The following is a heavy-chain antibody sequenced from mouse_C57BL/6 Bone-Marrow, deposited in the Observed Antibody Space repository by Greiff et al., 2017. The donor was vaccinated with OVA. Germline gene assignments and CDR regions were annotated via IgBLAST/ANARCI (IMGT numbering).Heavy chain of an antibody. D-gene: IGHD2-4*01. CDR2: IDPETGGT. V-gene: IGHV1-15*01. Sequence: VKLMESGAELVRPGASVTLSCKASGYTFTDYEMHWVKQTPVHGLEWIGAIDPETGGTAYNQKFKGKAILTADKSSSTAYMELRSLTSEDSAVYYCTRYIYYDYHWYFDVWGTGTTVTVSS. CDR1: GYTFTDYE. CDR3: TRYIYYDYHWYFDV. J-gene: IGHJ1*03.